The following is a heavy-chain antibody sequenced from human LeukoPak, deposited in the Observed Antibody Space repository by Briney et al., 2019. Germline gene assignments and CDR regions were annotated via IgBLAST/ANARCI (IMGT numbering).Heavy chain of an antibody. D-gene: IGHD2-21*02. Sequence: PGGSLRLSCAASGFTFSSYALNWLRQAPGKGLEWVAGISSFGDRTYYAESVKGRFTISRDASKKTLSLQMNSLRVEDTAIYYCAKGSGIVTATPFDYWGQGNLVAVSS. CDR3: AKGSGIVTATPFDY. J-gene: IGHJ4*02. CDR2: ISSFGDRT. CDR1: GFTFSSYA. V-gene: IGHV3-23*01.